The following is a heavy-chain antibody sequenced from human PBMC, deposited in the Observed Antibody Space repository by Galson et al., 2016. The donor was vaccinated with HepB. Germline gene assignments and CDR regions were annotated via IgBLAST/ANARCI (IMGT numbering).Heavy chain of an antibody. V-gene: IGHV3-23*01. CDR3: AKGMVGGYNYALQNFYYDGMDV. J-gene: IGHJ6*02. Sequence: SLRLSCAASGFTFSTHDMNWVRQAPGKGLEWVSAISGSGESTFYADSVKGRFTISRDNSKNMLFLQMNSLRAEDTAIYYCAKGMVGGYNYALQNFYYDGMDVWGQGTTVTV. D-gene: IGHD5-18*01. CDR2: ISGSGEST. CDR1: GFTFSTHD.